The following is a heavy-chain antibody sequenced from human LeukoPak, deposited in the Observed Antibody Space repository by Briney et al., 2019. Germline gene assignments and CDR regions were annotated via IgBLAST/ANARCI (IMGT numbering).Heavy chain of an antibody. Sequence: SEALSLTCTVSGGSTSSGSYYWSWIRQPAGKGLEWIGRIYISGNTNYNPSLKSRVTILLDMSNNQFSLKLSSVTAADTAGYYCARVVDGSSGTFDIWGQGTMVTVSS. CDR3: ARVVDGSSGTFDI. D-gene: IGHD1-26*01. V-gene: IGHV4-61*02. CDR2: IYISGNT. CDR1: GGSTSSGSYY. J-gene: IGHJ3*02.